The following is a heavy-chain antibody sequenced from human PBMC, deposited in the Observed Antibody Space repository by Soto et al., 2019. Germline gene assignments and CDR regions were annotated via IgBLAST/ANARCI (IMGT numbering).Heavy chain of an antibody. CDR3: AKFFVGTGGSSGWPWYFDH. J-gene: IGHJ4*02. V-gene: IGHV3-23*01. CDR2: ISGSGGTT. CDR1: GFTFSNYA. Sequence: PGGSLRLSCAASGFTFSNYAMSWVRQAPGKGLEWVSAISGSGGTTYNADSVKGRFTTSRDNSKNTLYLQMDSLRAEDTAVYYCAKFFVGTGGSSGWPWYFDHWGQGTLVTVSS. D-gene: IGHD6-25*01.